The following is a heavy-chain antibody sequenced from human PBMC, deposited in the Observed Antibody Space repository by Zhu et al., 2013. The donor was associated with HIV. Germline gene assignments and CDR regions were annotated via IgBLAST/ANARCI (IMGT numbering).Heavy chain of an antibody. CDR3: ARTAMGAFIVGAITHFDY. D-gene: IGHD1-26*01. J-gene: IGHJ4*02. CDR2: IYPGDSDT. CDR1: GYSFTSYW. V-gene: IGHV5-51*01. Sequence: EVQLVQSGAEVKKPGESLKISCKGSGYSFTSYWIGWVRQMPGKGLEWMGIIYPGDSDTRYSPSFQGQVTISADKSISTAYLQWSSLKASDTAMYYCARTAMGAFIVGAITHFDYWGQGTLVTVSS.